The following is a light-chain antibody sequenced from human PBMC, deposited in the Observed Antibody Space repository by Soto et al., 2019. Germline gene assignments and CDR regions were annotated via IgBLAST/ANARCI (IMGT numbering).Light chain of an antibody. J-gene: IGKJ1*01. Sequence: EIVLTQSPGTLSLSPGERATFSCRASQSVSSSYIAWYQQKRGQAPRRLIYGASIRATGIPDRFSRSGSGTDFTLTISRLEPEDFALYYCQQYHTSPLTFGQGTKVDIK. CDR3: QQYHTSPLT. CDR2: GAS. V-gene: IGKV3-20*01. CDR1: QSVSSSY.